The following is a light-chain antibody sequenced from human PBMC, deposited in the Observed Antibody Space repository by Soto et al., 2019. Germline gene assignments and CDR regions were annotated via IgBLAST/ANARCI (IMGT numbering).Light chain of an antibody. J-gene: IGLJ1*01. CDR1: SSNIGTYS. CDR2: SDN. V-gene: IGLV1-44*01. CDR3: AAWDDSLNGCV. Sequence: QSVLTQPPSASGTPGQRVTISCSGSSSNIGTYSVSWYQHFPGTAPRLLIYSDNQRPSGVPDRFSASKSGASASLAISGLQSEVEADFYCAAWDDSLNGCVFGTGTKLTVL.